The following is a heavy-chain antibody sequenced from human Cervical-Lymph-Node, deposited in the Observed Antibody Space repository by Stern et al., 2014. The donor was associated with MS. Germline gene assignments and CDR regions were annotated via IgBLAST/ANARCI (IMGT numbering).Heavy chain of an antibody. CDR1: GDNFASYW. CDR2: SYPGDSDT. D-gene: IGHD1-26*01. Sequence: MQLVQSGAEVKKPGESLKISCKGSGDNFASYWIAWVRQVPGKGLKWVGTSYPGDSDTRYSPSFQGQVTISADKSVRTAYLQWSRLKASDTALYYCATFSGSHSDAFDIWGQGTMVTVSS. CDR3: ATFSGSHSDAFDI. J-gene: IGHJ3*02. V-gene: IGHV5-51*01.